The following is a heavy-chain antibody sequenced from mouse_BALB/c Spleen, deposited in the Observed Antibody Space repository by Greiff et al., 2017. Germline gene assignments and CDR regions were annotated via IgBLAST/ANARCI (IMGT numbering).Heavy chain of an antibody. CDR3: ARDGNGAYAAWFAY. Sequence: VMLVESGPGLVAPSQSLSITCTVSGFSLTSYGVHWVRQPPGKGLEWLGVIWAGGSTNYNSALMSRLSISKDNSKSQVFLKMNSLQTDDTAMYYCARDGNGAYAAWFAYWGQGTLVTVSA. D-gene: IGHD6-5*01. CDR1: GFSLTSYG. J-gene: IGHJ3*01. CDR2: IWAGGST. V-gene: IGHV2-9*02.